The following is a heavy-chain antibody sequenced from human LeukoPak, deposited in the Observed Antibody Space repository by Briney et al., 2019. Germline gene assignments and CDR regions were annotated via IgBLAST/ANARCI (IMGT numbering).Heavy chain of an antibody. CDR2: VYYSGTT. D-gene: IGHD6-19*01. CDR1: GGSISSGSYY. Sequence: SETLSLTCTVSGGSISSGSYYWGWIRQPPGKALEWIGSVYYSGTTSYNPSLKSRVTIPVDMSKNHFSLRLSSVTAADTAMYYCARGTLYSGWSYYFDYWGQGSQVTVSS. V-gene: IGHV4-39*07. CDR3: ARGTLYSGWSYYFDY. J-gene: IGHJ4*02.